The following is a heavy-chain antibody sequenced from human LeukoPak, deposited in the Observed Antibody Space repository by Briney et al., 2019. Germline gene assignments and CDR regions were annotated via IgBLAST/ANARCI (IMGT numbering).Heavy chain of an antibody. Sequence: ASVTVSCKASGYTFTSYAMHWVRQAPGQRLEWMGWINAGNGNTKYSQEFQGRVTITRDTSASTAYMELSSLRSEDTAVYYCARGVRHYDFWSGYSQGYMDVWGKGTTVTVSS. V-gene: IGHV1-3*03. CDR1: GYTFTSYA. CDR2: INAGNGNT. CDR3: ARGVRHYDFWSGYSQGYMDV. D-gene: IGHD3-3*01. J-gene: IGHJ6*03.